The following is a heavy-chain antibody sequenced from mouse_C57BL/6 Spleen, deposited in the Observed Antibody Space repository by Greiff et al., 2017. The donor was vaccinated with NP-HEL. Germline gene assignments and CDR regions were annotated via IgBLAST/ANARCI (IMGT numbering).Heavy chain of an antibody. CDR3: ATSTGVATDY. J-gene: IGHJ2*01. CDR1: GYTFTSYW. D-gene: IGHD1-1*01. V-gene: IGHV1-53*01. CDR2: INPSNGGT. Sequence: QVQLKQSGTDLVKPGASVKLSCKASGYTFTSYWMHWVKPRPGQGLEWIGNINPSNGGTNYNEKFKSKATLTVDKSSSTSNLQLSSLTSEDSAVYYCATSTGVATDYWGQGTTLTVSS.